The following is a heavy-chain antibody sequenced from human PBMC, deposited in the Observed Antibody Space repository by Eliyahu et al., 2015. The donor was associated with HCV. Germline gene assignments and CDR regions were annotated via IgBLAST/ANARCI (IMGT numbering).Heavy chain of an antibody. CDR3: ARDSIIAAAGTEGPPRNYYYYGMDV. J-gene: IGHJ6*02. V-gene: IGHV4-34*01. Sequence: LEWIGEINHSGSTNYNPSLKSRVTISVDTSKNQFSLKLSSVTAADTAVYYCARDSIIAAAGTEGPPRNYYYYGMDVWGQGTTVTVSS. CDR2: INHSGST. D-gene: IGHD6-13*01.